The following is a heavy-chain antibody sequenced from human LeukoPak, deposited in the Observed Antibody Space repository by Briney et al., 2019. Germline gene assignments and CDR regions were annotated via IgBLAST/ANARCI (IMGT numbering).Heavy chain of an antibody. Sequence: GGPLRLSCAASGFSFSSYWMHWVRQAPGKGLEWVSSISSSTTYIYYADSVEGRFTISRDNAKNSLSLQMNSLGAEDTAVYYCARSPAGANYYLDVWGKGTTVTISS. V-gene: IGHV3-21*01. CDR1: GFSFSSYW. J-gene: IGHJ6*03. CDR3: ARSPAGANYYLDV. CDR2: ISSSTTYI. D-gene: IGHD1-14*01.